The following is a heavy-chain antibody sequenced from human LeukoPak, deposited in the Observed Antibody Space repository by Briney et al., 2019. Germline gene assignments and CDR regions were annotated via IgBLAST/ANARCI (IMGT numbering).Heavy chain of an antibody. CDR3: ARDHAYGSGSRYYYYMDV. Sequence: SETLSLTCAVSGGSISSSNWWSWVRQPPGKGLEWIGEIYHSGSTNYNPSLKSRVTISVDKSKNQFSLKLSSVTAADTAVYYCARDHAYGSGSRYYYYMDVWGKGTTVTVSS. V-gene: IGHV4-4*02. D-gene: IGHD3-10*01. CDR1: GGSISSSNW. CDR2: IYHSGST. J-gene: IGHJ6*03.